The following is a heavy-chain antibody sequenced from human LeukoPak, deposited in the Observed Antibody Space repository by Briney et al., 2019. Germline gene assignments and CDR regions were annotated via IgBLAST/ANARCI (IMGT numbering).Heavy chain of an antibody. J-gene: IGHJ6*03. CDR3: ARSPDSGYDYFYYYYMDV. CDR2: INYSGST. CDR1: GGSFSGYY. V-gene: IGHV4-59*01. Sequence: SETLSLTCAVYGGSFSGYYWSWIRQPPGKGLEWIGYINYSGSTKYNPSLKSRVTISVDTSNNQFSLKLSSVTAADTAVYYCARSPDSGYDYFYYYYMDVWGKGTTVTVSS. D-gene: IGHD5-12*01.